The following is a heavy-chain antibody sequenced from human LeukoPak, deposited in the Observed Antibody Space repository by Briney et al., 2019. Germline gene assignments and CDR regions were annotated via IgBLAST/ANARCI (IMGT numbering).Heavy chain of an antibody. D-gene: IGHD6-6*01. Sequence: SETLSLTCTVSGGSISSSSYYWGWIRQPPGKRLEWIGSIYYSGSTYYNPSLKSRVTISVDTSKNQFSLKLSSVTAADTAVYHFPSPPLAARMDVWGNETAVTVSS. J-gene: IGHJ6*03. CDR1: GGSISSSSYY. CDR3: PSPPLAARMDV. CDR2: IYYSGST. V-gene: IGHV4-39*01.